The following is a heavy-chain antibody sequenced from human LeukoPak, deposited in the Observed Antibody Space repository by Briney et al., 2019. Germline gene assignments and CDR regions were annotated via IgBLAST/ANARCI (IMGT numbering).Heavy chain of an antibody. D-gene: IGHD3-22*01. Sequence: ASVKVSCKASGYTFTGYYMHWVRQAPGQGLEWMGWINPNSGGTNYAQKFQGRATMTRDTSISTAYMELSRLRSDDTAVYYCARDLKPIYDSSGHWFDPWGQGTLVTVSS. CDR1: GYTFTGYY. CDR3: ARDLKPIYDSSGHWFDP. V-gene: IGHV1-2*02. J-gene: IGHJ5*02. CDR2: INPNSGGT.